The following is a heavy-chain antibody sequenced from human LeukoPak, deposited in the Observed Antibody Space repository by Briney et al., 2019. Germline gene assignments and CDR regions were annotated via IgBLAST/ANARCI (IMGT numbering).Heavy chain of an antibody. V-gene: IGHV3-30*04. CDR1: GFTFSSYA. CDR3: ARGSWRFDNGDSGFDP. Sequence: GGSLRPSCAASGFTFSSYAMHWVRKAPGKGLEWVAVISYDGSNKKYADSVKGRFTISRDNSKNTLYVQMNSLRTEDTAVYYCARGSWRFDNGDSGFDPWGQGTLVTVSS. D-gene: IGHD4-17*01. CDR2: ISYDGSNK. J-gene: IGHJ5*02.